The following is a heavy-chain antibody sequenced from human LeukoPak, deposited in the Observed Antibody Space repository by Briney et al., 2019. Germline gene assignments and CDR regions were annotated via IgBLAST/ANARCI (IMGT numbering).Heavy chain of an antibody. CDR1: GFTFDDYG. CDR2: INWNGGST. Sequence: GGSLRLSCAASGFTFDDYGMSWVRHAPGKGLEWVSGINWNGGSTGYADSVKGRFTISRDNAKNSLYLQMNSLRAEDTALYYCARVGCSSTSCHYFDYWGQGTLVTVSS. CDR3: ARVGCSSTSCHYFDY. J-gene: IGHJ4*02. V-gene: IGHV3-20*04. D-gene: IGHD2-2*01.